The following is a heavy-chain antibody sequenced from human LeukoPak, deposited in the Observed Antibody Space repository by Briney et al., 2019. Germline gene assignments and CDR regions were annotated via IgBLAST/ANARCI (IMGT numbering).Heavy chain of an antibody. Sequence: GGSLRLSCAAPGFTFSNYGIHWGRQAPGKGLEWGAVISYDATNEYYTASVKGRFTISRDNSRNTLYLQMNSLRAEDTAVYYCAKDQDVAAAGTWGSIDYWGQGTLVTVSS. CDR1: GFTFSNYG. D-gene: IGHD6-13*01. CDR2: ISYDATNE. V-gene: IGHV3-30*19. J-gene: IGHJ4*02. CDR3: AKDQDVAAAGTWGSIDY.